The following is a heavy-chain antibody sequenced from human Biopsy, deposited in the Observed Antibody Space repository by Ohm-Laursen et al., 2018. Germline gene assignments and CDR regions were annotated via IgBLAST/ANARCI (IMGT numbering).Heavy chain of an antibody. V-gene: IGHV3-9*01. Sequence: SLRLSCAAAGFIFSDYGMHWVRHAPGKGLEWVSGISGSSNNIIYADSVRGRFTISRDNAKSSLYLEMNSLRSEDTAFYYCTKRRTAVRPFDSWGHGTLVTVSS. CDR1: GFIFSDYG. CDR2: ISGSSNNI. J-gene: IGHJ4*01. CDR3: TKRRTAVRPFDS. D-gene: IGHD6-25*01.